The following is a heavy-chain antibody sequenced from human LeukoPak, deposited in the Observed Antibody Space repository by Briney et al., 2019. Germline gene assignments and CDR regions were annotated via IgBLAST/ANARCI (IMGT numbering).Heavy chain of an antibody. Sequence: GGSLRLSCTASGLVVSDNHMSWVRQAPGRGLEWVSVLYSSGGSYHAPSVKGRFSVSRDNSKNTLYLQMNSLRVEDTAVYYCVREGNWAYWGQGTLVTVSS. J-gene: IGHJ4*02. D-gene: IGHD1-1*01. V-gene: IGHV3-53*01. CDR2: LYSSGGS. CDR3: VREGNWAY. CDR1: GLVVSDNH.